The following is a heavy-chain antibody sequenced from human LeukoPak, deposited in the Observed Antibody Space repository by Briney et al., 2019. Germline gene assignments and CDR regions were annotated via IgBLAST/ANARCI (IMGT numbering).Heavy chain of an antibody. J-gene: IGHJ5*02. V-gene: IGHV3-7*05. CDR3: ARAYSSPNWFDP. CDR1: GFTLGTYW. Sequence: GGSLRLSCAASGFTLGTYWMSWVRQAPGKGLEWVANIKQDGSEKYYVDSVKGRFTISRDNAKNSLYLQMNSLRSEDTAVYYCARAYSSPNWFDPRGQGTLVTVSS. D-gene: IGHD6-13*01. CDR2: IKQDGSEK.